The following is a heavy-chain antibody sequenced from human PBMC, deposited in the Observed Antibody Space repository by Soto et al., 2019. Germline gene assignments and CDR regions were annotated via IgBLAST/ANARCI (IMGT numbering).Heavy chain of an antibody. D-gene: IGHD5-18*01. CDR2: IYWNDDK. V-gene: IGHV2-5*01. J-gene: IGHJ4*02. CDR1: GFSLSTSGVG. CDR3: ARLVDTAMGNAFDY. Sequence: SGPTLVNPTQTLTLTCTFSGFSLSTSGVGVGWIRQPPGKALEWLALIYWNDDKRYGPSLKSRLTITKDTSKNQVVLTMTNMDPVDTATYYCARLVDTAMGNAFDYWGQGNLVTVSS.